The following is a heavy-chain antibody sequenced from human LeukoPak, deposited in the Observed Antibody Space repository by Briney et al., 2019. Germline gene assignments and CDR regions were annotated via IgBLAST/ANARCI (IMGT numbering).Heavy chain of an antibody. CDR1: GFTFSSYT. CDR2: ITTGDGNT. J-gene: IGHJ4*02. V-gene: IGHV3-23*01. Sequence: GGSLRLSCTASGFTFSSYTMTWVRQAPGKGPKWVSTITTGDGNTYYADSVKGRFTVSRDDSKNTLYLQMNSLRAEDTAVYYCAKDGGLWVSAHWGDSWGRGTLVTVSS. D-gene: IGHD7-27*01. CDR3: AKDGGLWVSAHWGDS.